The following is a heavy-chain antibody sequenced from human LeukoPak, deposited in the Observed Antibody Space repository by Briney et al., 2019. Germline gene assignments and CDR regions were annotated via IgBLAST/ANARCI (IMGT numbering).Heavy chain of an antibody. V-gene: IGHV3-30-3*01. CDR3: ARVGGSYYHFDY. J-gene: IGHJ4*02. CDR2: ISYDGSNK. D-gene: IGHD1-26*01. CDR1: GFTFSSYA. Sequence: GGSLRLSCAASGFTFSSYAMHWVRQAPGKGLEWVAVISYDGSNKYYADSVKGRFTISRDNSKNTLYLQMNSLRAEDTAVHYCARVGGSYYHFDYWGQGTLDTVSS.